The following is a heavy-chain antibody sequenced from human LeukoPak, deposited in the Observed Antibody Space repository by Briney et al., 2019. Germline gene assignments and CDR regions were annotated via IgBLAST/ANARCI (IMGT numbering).Heavy chain of an antibody. CDR1: GGSIRSYY. CDR2: IYYSGST. CDR3: ARTGSTVTMLYPFDH. D-gene: IGHD4-17*01. V-gene: IGHV4-59*01. Sequence: SETLSLTCTVSGGSIRSYYWSWIRQPPGKGLEWIGYIYYSGSTNYNPSLKSRVSISVDTSKNQFSLKLSSVTAADTTVYYCARTGSTVTMLYPFDHWGQGTLVTVSS. J-gene: IGHJ4*02.